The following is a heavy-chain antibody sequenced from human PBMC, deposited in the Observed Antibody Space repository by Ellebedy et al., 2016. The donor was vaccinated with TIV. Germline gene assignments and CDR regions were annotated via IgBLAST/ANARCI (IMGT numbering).Heavy chain of an antibody. D-gene: IGHD3-16*02. Sequence: PGGSLRLSCAASGFTFSTYSMNWVRQAPGKGLEWVSFISSSSSYIYYADSVKGRFTISRDNAKNSLFLQMNSLRAEDTAVYYCARATGDYRYVGGYYFDFWGQGILVTVSS. CDR2: ISSSSSYI. V-gene: IGHV3-21*01. J-gene: IGHJ4*02. CDR3: ARATGDYRYVGGYYFDF. CDR1: GFTFSTYS.